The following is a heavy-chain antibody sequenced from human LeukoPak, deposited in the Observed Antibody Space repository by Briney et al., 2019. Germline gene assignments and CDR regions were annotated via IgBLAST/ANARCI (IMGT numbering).Heavy chain of an antibody. J-gene: IGHJ5*02. D-gene: IGHD5-18*01. Sequence: PGGSLRLSCVGSGFTYTDYWMHWFRQAPGKGSVWVSRINPDGTIIDYADSVKGRFSISRDNAKNLLYLQMNGLRADDTAVYYCEKDLCWNTADRWGQGILVTVSS. V-gene: IGHV3-74*01. CDR3: EKDLCWNTADR. CDR2: INPDGTII. CDR1: GFTYTDYW.